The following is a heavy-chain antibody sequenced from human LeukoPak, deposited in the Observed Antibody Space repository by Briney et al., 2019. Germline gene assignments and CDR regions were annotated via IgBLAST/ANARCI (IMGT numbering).Heavy chain of an antibody. CDR1: GGTFSSYA. CDR2: IIPIFGTA. D-gene: IGHD3-22*01. V-gene: IGHV1-69*05. CDR3: ARGIGPDYYDSKDYYYMDV. Sequence: SSVKVSCKASGGTFSSYAIGWVRQAPGQGLEWMGRIIPIFGTANYAQKFQGRVTITTDESTSTAYMELSSLRSEDTAVYYCARGIGPDYYDSKDYYYMDVWGKGTTVTVSS. J-gene: IGHJ6*03.